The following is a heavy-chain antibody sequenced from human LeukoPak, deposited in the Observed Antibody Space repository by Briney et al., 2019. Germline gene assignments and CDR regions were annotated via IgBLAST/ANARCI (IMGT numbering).Heavy chain of an antibody. CDR1: GYTVTSYY. D-gene: IGHD2-15*01. J-gene: IGHJ4*02. CDR3: ARVGYCSGDSCYNDY. Sequence: ASVKVSCKASGYTVTSYYMHWVRQAPGQGLEWMGIINPSGGSTSYAQKFQGRVTMTRDTSTSTVYMELSSLRSEDTAVYYCARVGYCSGDSCYNDYWGQGTLVTVSS. CDR2: INPSGGST. V-gene: IGHV1-46*01.